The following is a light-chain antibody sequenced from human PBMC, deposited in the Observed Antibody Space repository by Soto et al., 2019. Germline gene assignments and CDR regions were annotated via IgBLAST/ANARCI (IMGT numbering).Light chain of an antibody. CDR1: QSVSSN. J-gene: IGKJ2*01. CDR2: GAS. CDR3: QQYNSWPQT. Sequence: EIVMTQSPATLSVSPRARATLSCRASQSVSSNLAWYQQKPGQAPRLLINGASTRATGIPARFSGSGSGTEFTLTISSLQSEDFAVYYCQQYNSWPQTFGQGTKLDIK. V-gene: IGKV3-15*01.